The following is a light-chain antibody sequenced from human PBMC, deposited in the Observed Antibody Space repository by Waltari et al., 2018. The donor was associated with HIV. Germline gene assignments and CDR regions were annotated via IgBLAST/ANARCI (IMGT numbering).Light chain of an antibody. J-gene: IGLJ3*02. Sequence: QSALTQPASVSGSPGQSITISCTGTSRDVGSYSLVSWYQQHPGKAPKLMIYEVNKRPSGVSNRFSGSKSGNTASLTISGLQAEDEADFYCCSYAGSSTLVFGGGTKLTVL. CDR3: CSYAGSSTLV. CDR2: EVN. V-gene: IGLV2-23*02. CDR1: SRDVGSYSL.